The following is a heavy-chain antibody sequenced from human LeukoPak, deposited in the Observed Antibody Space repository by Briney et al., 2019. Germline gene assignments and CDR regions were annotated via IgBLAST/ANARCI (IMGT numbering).Heavy chain of an antibody. CDR3: AKDPGCSGGSCYLFDY. V-gene: IGHV3-23*01. D-gene: IGHD2-15*01. CDR1: GFTFSSYA. Sequence: GGSLRLPCAASGFTFSSYAMSWVRQAPGKGLEWVSAISGSGGSTYYADSVKGRFTISRDNSKNTLYLQMNSLRAEDTAVYYCAKDPGCSGGSCYLFDYWGQGTLVTVSS. J-gene: IGHJ4*02. CDR2: ISGSGGST.